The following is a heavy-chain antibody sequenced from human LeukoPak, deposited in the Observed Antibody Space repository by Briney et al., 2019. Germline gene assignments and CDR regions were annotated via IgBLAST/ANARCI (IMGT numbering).Heavy chain of an antibody. J-gene: IGHJ5*01. CDR1: GFTFSSYD. V-gene: IGHV3-13*05. Sequence: GGSLRLSCAASGFTFSSYDMHWVRQVTGKGLEWVSSIVTAGDPYYPGSVKGRFTVSRDNAKSSLYLQLNSLRAGDTAVYYCARGGSGWFDYWGQGTLVTVSS. CDR2: IVTAGDP. CDR3: ARGGSGWFDY. D-gene: IGHD6-19*01.